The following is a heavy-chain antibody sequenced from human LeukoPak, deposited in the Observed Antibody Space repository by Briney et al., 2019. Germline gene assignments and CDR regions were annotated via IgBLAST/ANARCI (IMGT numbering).Heavy chain of an antibody. D-gene: IGHD2-2*01. V-gene: IGHV3-11*04. CDR2: ISSSGSTI. CDR1: GFTFSDYY. Sequence: PGGSLRLSCAASGFTFSDYYMSWIRQAPGKGLEWISYISSSGSTIYYADSVKGRFTISRDNAKNSLYLQMNSLRAEDTAVYYCAREGVVVVPAAGTPYYYYMDVWGKGTTVTVSS. CDR3: AREGVVVVPAAGTPYYYYMDV. J-gene: IGHJ6*03.